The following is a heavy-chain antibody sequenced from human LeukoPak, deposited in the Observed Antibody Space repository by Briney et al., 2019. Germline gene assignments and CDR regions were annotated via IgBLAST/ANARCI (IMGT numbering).Heavy chain of an antibody. CDR2: INPNSGGT. D-gene: IGHD3-22*01. CDR3: ARVKNLVVVTPFDY. Sequence: ASVKVSCKASGYTFTGYYMHWVRQAPGQGLEWMGWINPNSGGTNYAQKFQGRVTMTRDTSISTAYMELRSLRSDDTAVYYCARVKNLVVVTPFDYWGQGTLVTVSS. J-gene: IGHJ4*02. CDR1: GYTFTGYY. V-gene: IGHV1-2*02.